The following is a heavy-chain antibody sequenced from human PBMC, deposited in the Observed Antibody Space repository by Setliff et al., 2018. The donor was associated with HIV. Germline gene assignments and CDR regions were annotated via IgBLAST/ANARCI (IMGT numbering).Heavy chain of an antibody. V-gene: IGHV4-34*01. CDR3: AREGGIQLWLRWFDP. Sequence: SETLSLTCAVYGGSFSGYYWSWIRQSPGKGLEWIGEINHSGSTNYNPSLKSRVTISLDTSKNQLYLKLTSVTAADTAVYYCAREGGIQLWLRWFDPWGQGTLVTVSS. J-gene: IGHJ5*02. CDR2: INHSGST. CDR1: GGSFSGYY. D-gene: IGHD5-18*01.